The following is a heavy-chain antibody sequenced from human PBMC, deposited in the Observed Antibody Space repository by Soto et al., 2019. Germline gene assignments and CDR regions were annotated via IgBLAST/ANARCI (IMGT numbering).Heavy chain of an antibody. V-gene: IGHV1-58*01. CDR3: AAGYGAYEVYYYCGMDV. Sequence: SVKVSCKASGFTFTSSAVQWVRQARGQRLEWIGWIVVGSGHTNYAQMFQERVTITRDMSTSTAYMELSSLRSEDTAVYYCAAGYGAYEVYYYCGMDVWGQGTTVTVSS. J-gene: IGHJ6*02. D-gene: IGHD4-17*01. CDR1: GFTFTSSA. CDR2: IVVGSGHT.